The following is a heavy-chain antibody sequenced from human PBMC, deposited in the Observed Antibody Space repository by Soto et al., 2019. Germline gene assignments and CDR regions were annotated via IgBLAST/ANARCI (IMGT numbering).Heavy chain of an antibody. CDR2: ITSNGGST. CDR3: ARVIGGAYAFDY. D-gene: IGHD3-16*01. V-gene: IGHV3-64*01. J-gene: IGHJ4*02. Sequence: EVQLVESGGGLIQPGGSLRLSCAASGFTFSSFAMLWVRQAPGKGLEDVSAITSNGGSTFYANSVKGRFTISRDNSKNTLYLQMGSLRAEDMAVYYCARVIGGAYAFDYWGQGTLVTVSS. CDR1: GFTFSSFA.